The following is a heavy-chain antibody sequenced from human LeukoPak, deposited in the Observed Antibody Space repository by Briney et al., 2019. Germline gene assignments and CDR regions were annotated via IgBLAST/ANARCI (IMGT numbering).Heavy chain of an antibody. Sequence: GSLRLSCAASGFTFSTYAMNWVRQAPGKGLEWVSGIGTTGGSAYYADSVKGRFTISRDNSKNTLNPQMNSLRAEDTAVYYCAKQGSDFWTYFDSWGQGTLVTVTS. J-gene: IGHJ4*02. D-gene: IGHD3/OR15-3a*01. CDR1: GFTFSTYA. CDR2: IGTTGGSA. V-gene: IGHV3-23*01. CDR3: AKQGSDFWTYFDS.